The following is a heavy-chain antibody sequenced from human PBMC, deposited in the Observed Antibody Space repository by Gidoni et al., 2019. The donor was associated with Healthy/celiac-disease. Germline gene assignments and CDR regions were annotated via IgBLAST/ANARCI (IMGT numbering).Heavy chain of an antibody. CDR2: TYYRSKWYN. CDR3: ARAITGTTIWFDP. J-gene: IGHJ5*02. D-gene: IGHD1-7*01. CDR1: GARASSNSAA. V-gene: IGHV6-1*01. Sequence: QVQLQQSGPGLVTPPQNLSLTGASCGARASSNSAAWNWIRQSPSRGLEWLGSTYYRSKWYNVYAVSVKSRITINPDTSKNQFSLQLNSVTPEGTAVYYCARAITGTTIWFDPWGQGTLVTVSS.